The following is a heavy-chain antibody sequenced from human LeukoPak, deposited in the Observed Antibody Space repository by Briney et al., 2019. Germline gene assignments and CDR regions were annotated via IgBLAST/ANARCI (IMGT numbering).Heavy chain of an antibody. CDR3: ATAKFGGNSYFDY. D-gene: IGHD4-23*01. CDR2: INPSGGST. J-gene: IGHJ4*02. V-gene: IGHV1-46*01. Sequence: GASVKVSCKASGYTFTSYFIHWVRQAPGQGLEWMGIINPSGGSTNYAQKFQGRVTMTRDTSTSTVYMELSSLRSEDTAVYYCATAKFGGNSYFDYWGQGTLVTVSP. CDR1: GYTFTSYF.